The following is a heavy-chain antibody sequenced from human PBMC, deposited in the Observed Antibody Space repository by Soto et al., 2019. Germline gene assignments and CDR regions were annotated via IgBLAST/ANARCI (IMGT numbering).Heavy chain of an antibody. J-gene: IGHJ1*01. CDR1: GFSLSTSGVG. CDR2: IYWDDDK. CDR3: APTFHDDNYTPSYFQH. Sequence: QITLKESGPTLVKPTQTLTMTCTFSGFSLSTSGVGVGWIRQPPGKALEWLALIYWDDDKRYSPPLKSRLPITNDTSKTQVVPKMTNMDHVDTATYYCAPTFHDDNYTPSYFQHWGKGTLVTVGS. D-gene: IGHD3-22*01. V-gene: IGHV2-5*02.